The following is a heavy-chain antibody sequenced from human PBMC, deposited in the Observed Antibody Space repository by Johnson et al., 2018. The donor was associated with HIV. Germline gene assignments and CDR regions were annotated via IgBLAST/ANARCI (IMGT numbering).Heavy chain of an antibody. Sequence: VQLVESGGDLVQPGGSLRLSCAASGFSFRSYWVSWVRQAPGKGLQWVANIKHDGNEKYHVDSVKGRFSISRDNAKNSLHLKMNSLRAEDTAVYYCARLRSGNRAFDIWGQGTMVTVSS. CDR3: ARLRSGNRAFDI. J-gene: IGHJ3*02. CDR1: GFSFRSYW. D-gene: IGHD2-15*01. CDR2: IKHDGNEK. V-gene: IGHV3-7*05.